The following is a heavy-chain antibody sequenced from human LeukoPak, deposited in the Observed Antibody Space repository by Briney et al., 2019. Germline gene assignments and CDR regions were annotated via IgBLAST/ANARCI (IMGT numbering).Heavy chain of an antibody. CDR1: EFSFSSFA. D-gene: IGHD2-21*02. V-gene: IGHV3-23*01. CDR2: IRGSGGST. J-gene: IGHJ3*01. Sequence: PGGSLRLSCAASEFSFSSFAMNWVRQAPGKGPEWVSVIRGSGGSTHYTDSVKGRFTISRDNSKNTLFLQMDSLRAEDTAVYYCAKERLKSEITIDAFDVWGHGTVVTLSS. CDR3: AKERLKSEITIDAFDV.